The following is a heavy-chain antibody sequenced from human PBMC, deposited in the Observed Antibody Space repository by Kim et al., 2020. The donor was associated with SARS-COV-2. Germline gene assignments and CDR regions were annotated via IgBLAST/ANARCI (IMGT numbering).Heavy chain of an antibody. CDR3: AREAGVMAGGGMDV. Sequence: GGSLRLSCAASGFTFSSYGMHWVRQAPGKGLEWVAVIWYDGSNKYYADSVKGRFTISRDNSKNTVYLQMNSLRAEDTAVYYCAREAGVMAGGGMDVWGQGTTVTVSS. V-gene: IGHV3-33*01. J-gene: IGHJ6*02. CDR1: GFTFSSYG. D-gene: IGHD3-16*01. CDR2: IWYDGSNK.